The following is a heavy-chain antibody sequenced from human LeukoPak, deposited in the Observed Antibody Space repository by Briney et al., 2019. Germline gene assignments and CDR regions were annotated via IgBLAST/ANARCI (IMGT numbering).Heavy chain of an antibody. Sequence: GGSLRLSCAVSGITLSNYGMSWVRQAPGKGLEWDAGISGSGGGTNYADSVKGRFTISRDNPRNALYLQMNSLRAEDTAVYFCAKRGVVIRVILVGFHREAYYFDSWGQGALVTVSS. D-gene: IGHD3-22*01. CDR2: ISGSGGGT. CDR1: GITLSNYG. V-gene: IGHV3-23*01. J-gene: IGHJ4*02. CDR3: AKRGVVIRVILVGFHREAYYFDS.